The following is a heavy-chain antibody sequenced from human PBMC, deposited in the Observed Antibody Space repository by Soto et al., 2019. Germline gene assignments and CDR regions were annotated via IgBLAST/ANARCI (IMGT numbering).Heavy chain of an antibody. CDR3: AKLPEPRALEWLLFAGDGFDY. CDR1: GFTFSSYA. V-gene: IGHV3-23*01. D-gene: IGHD3-3*01. J-gene: IGHJ4*02. Sequence: GGSLRLSCAASGFTFSSYAMSWVRQAPGKGLEWVSAISGSGGSTYYADSVKGRFTISRDNSKNTLYLQMNSLRAEDTAVYYCAKLPEPRALEWLLFAGDGFDYWGQGTLVTVSS. CDR2: ISGSGGST.